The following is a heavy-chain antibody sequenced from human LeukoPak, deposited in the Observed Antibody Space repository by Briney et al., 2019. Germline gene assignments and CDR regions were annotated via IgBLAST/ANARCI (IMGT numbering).Heavy chain of an antibody. CDR3: ARAAELRYFDWLTPRPWFDP. Sequence: GGSLRLSRTASGFTFSSYWMNWVRQAPGKGLVWVSRINSDGSSTSYADSVKGRFTISRDNAKNTLYLQMNSLRAEDTAVYYCARAAELRYFDWLTPRPWFDPWGQGTLVTVSS. CDR1: GFTFSSYW. D-gene: IGHD3-9*01. CDR2: INSDGSST. V-gene: IGHV3-74*01. J-gene: IGHJ5*02.